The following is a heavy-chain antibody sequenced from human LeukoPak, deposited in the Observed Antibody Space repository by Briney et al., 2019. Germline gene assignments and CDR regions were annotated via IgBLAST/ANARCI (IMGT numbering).Heavy chain of an antibody. J-gene: IGHJ4*02. D-gene: IGHD6-19*01. CDR1: GFTFDDYG. Sequence: GGSLRLSCAASGFTFDDYGMSWVRQAPGKGLEWVSGINWNGGSTGYADSVKGRFTISRDNAKNSLYLQMNSLRAEDTALYYCARAAVADPRGNYYFDYWGQGTLVTVSS. CDR3: ARAAVADPRGNYYFDY. CDR2: INWNGGST. V-gene: IGHV3-20*04.